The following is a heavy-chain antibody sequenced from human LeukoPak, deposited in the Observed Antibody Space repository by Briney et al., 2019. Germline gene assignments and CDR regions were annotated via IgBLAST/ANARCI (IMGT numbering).Heavy chain of an antibody. CDR3: AREYQLRPYHYYYYGMDV. CDR1: GYTFTGYY. J-gene: IGHJ6*02. Sequence: ASVKVSCKASGYTFTGYYMHWVRQAPGQGLEWMGWINPNSGGTNYAQKFQGRVTMTRDTSISTAYMELSGLRSDDTAVYYCAREYQLRPYHYYYYGMDVWGQGTTVTVSS. D-gene: IGHD2-2*01. V-gene: IGHV1-2*02. CDR2: INPNSGGT.